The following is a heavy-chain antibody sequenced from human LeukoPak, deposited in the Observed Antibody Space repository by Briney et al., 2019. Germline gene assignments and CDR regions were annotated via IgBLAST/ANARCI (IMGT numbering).Heavy chain of an antibody. CDR2: IYYSGST. V-gene: IGHV4-59*01. CDR3: ARGGYYGSGNDFRFDP. J-gene: IGHJ5*02. D-gene: IGHD3-10*01. CDR1: GGSISSYY. Sequence: ASETLSLTCTVSGGSISSYYWSWIRQPPAKGLEWIGYIYYSGSTNYKPSLKSRVTISVDTSKNQFSLKLSSVTAADTAVYYCARGGYYGSGNDFRFDPWGQGTLVTVSS.